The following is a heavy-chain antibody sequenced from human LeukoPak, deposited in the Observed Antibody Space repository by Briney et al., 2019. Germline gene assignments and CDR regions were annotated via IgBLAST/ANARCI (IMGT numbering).Heavy chain of an antibody. D-gene: IGHD3-22*01. Sequence: WASVKVSCKASGGTFSSYAISGVRQAPGQGLEWMGRIIPILGIANYAQRFQGRVTITADKSTSTAYMELSSLRSEDTAVYYCARVLMDYDSSGSKFYYYYYGMDVWGQGTTVTVSS. CDR2: IIPILGIA. CDR1: GGTFSSYA. J-gene: IGHJ6*02. V-gene: IGHV1-69*04. CDR3: ARVLMDYDSSGSKFYYYYYGMDV.